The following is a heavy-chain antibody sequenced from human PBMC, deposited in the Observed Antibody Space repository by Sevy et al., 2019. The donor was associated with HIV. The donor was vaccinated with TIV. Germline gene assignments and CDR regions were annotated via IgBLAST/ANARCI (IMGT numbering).Heavy chain of an antibody. CDR2: IKTKTYGGTT. V-gene: IGHV3-49*04. D-gene: IGHD6-19*01. Sequence: GGSLRLSCTASGFTFSDYAMSWVRQAPGKGLEWVGFIKTKTYGGTTEYAACVKGRFIISRDDCKNIAYLQMNSLKTEDTAVYYCTRDLYGCGWFYFDYWGQGTLVTVSS. J-gene: IGHJ4*02. CDR1: GFTFSDYA. CDR3: TRDLYGCGWFYFDY.